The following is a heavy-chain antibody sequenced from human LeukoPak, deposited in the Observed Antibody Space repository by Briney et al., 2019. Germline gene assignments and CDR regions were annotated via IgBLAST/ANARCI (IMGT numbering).Heavy chain of an antibody. CDR1: GFTFSSYA. V-gene: IGHV3-23*01. J-gene: IGHJ4*02. D-gene: IGHD3-22*01. CDR3: AKGSGYYWDYFDY. CDR2: ISGSGGST. Sequence: GGSLRLSCAASGFTFSSYAMIWVRQAPGKGLEWVSAISGSGGSTFYADSVKCVFTISRDNSKNTLYLQMHSLRAEDTAVYYCAKGSGYYWDYFDYWGQGTLVTVSS.